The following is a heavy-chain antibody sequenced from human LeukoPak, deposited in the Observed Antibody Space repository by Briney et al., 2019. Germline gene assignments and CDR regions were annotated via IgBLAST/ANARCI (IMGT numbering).Heavy chain of an antibody. Sequence: GGSLRLSCAASGFTFSSYAMHWVRQAPGKGLEWVAVISYDGSNKYYADSVKGRFTISRDNSKNTLYLQMNSLRAEDTAVYYCAKDPQKGVPPYWGQGTLVTVSS. V-gene: IGHV3-30-3*01. CDR1: GFTFSSYA. D-gene: IGHD2-2*01. J-gene: IGHJ1*01. CDR2: ISYDGSNK. CDR3: AKDPQKGVPPY.